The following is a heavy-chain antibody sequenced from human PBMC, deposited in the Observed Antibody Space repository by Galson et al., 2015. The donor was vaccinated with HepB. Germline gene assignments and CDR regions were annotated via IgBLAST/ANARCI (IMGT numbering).Heavy chain of an antibody. CDR1: GGSISSSSYY. CDR2: IYYSGST. CDR3: ASLLSMAGTLPY. V-gene: IGHV4-39*01. J-gene: IGHJ4*02. D-gene: IGHD6-19*01. Sequence: ETLSLTCTVSGGSISSSSYYWGWIRQPPGKGLEWIGSIYYSGSTYYNPSLKSRVTISVDTSKNQFSLKLSSVTAADTAVYYCASLLSMAGTLPYWGQGTLVTVSS.